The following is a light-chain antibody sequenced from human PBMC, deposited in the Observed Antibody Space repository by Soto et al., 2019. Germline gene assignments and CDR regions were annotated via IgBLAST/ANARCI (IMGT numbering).Light chain of an antibody. V-gene: IGKV1-12*01. CDR1: HGVSGW. J-gene: IGKJ3*01. Sequence: IQMTQSPSSVSASVGDTVTLSCQTSHGVSGWLAWYQQKPGKAPTVLIYTVSNLQSGVPSRFSGSGSGTDFSLTITNLQPEDFATYFCHQGKTFPFTFGPGTKV. CDR2: TVS. CDR3: HQGKTFPFT.